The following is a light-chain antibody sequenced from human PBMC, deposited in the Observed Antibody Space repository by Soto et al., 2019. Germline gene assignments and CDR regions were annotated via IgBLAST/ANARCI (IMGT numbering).Light chain of an antibody. CDR2: DAS. Sequence: EIVLTQSPATLSLSPGERATLSCRASQSVGSFLVWYQQKPGQAPRLLIYDASLRATGIPARFSGSGSGTDFTLTISSPEPEDSAVYYCQQRTNSLITFGQGTRLEIK. CDR1: QSVGSF. J-gene: IGKJ5*01. V-gene: IGKV3-11*01. CDR3: QQRTNSLIT.